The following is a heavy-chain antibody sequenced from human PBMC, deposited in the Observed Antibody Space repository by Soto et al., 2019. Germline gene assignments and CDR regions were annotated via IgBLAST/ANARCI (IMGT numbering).Heavy chain of an antibody. D-gene: IGHD3-10*01. V-gene: IGHV3-33*01. CDR1: GFTFSNYG. CDR3: ARDDEYSGNGMDG. CDR2: ILNDGSNR. Sequence: QVQLVESGGGVVQPGRSLRLSCAESGFTFSNYGMHWVRQAPGKGLEWVAVILNDGSNRYHADSVKDRFTISRDNSKNTRYLQMNIQRAENTAVYYGARDDEYSGNGMDGWGQGTTVTVS. J-gene: IGHJ6*02.